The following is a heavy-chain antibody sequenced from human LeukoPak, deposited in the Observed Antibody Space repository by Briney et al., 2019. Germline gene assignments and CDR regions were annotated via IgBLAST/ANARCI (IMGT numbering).Heavy chain of an antibody. CDR3: ASGKETSMAQGY. J-gene: IGHJ4*02. V-gene: IGHV3-23*03. CDR1: GFIFSNYA. D-gene: IGHD5-18*01. CDR2: IYSGGSI. Sequence: GASLRLSCAASGFIFSNYAMYWVRQAPGKGLEWVSVIYSGGSIYYADSVKGRFTISRDISKNTVDLQLNSLRAEDTAVYYCASGKETSMAQGYWGQGTLVTVSS.